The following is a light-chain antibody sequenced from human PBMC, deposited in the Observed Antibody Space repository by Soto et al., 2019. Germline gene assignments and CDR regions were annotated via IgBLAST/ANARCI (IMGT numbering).Light chain of an antibody. CDR3: QQRSNWPPIT. CDR1: QSVKTF. J-gene: IGKJ5*01. V-gene: IGKV3-11*01. CDR2: DAS. Sequence: EIVLTQSPATLSLSPGERATLSFRASQSVKTFLVWYQQRPGQAPRLLIYDASHRAAGIPARFSGSGFGTDFTLTISSLEPEDAAVYYCQQRSNWPPITFGQGTRLE.